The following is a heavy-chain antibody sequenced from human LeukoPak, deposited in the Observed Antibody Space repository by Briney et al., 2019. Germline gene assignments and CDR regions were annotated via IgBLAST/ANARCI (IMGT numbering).Heavy chain of an antibody. CDR2: INHSGST. V-gene: IGHV4-34*01. Sequence: SETLSLTCAVYGGSFSGYYWSWIRKPPGKGLEWIGEINHSGSTNYNPSLKSRVTISVDTSKNQFSLKLSSVTAADTAVYYCARQNWNYGARFWGQGTLVTVSS. J-gene: IGHJ4*02. CDR1: GGSFSGYY. D-gene: IGHD1-7*01. CDR3: ARQNWNYGARF.